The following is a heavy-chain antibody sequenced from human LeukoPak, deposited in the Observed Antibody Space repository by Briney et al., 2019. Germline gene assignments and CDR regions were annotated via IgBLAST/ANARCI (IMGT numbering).Heavy chain of an antibody. Sequence: GGSQRLSCAASGFTFSSYSMNWVRQAPGKGLEWVSSISSSSSYIYYADSVKGRFTISRDNAKNSLYLQMNSLRAEDTAVYYCARGIAAAGIDYWGQGTLVTVSS. J-gene: IGHJ4*02. CDR1: GFTFSSYS. CDR3: ARGIAAAGIDY. CDR2: ISSSSSYI. V-gene: IGHV3-21*01. D-gene: IGHD6-13*01.